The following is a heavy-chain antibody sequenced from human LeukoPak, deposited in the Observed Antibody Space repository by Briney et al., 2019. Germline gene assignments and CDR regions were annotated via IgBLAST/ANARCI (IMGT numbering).Heavy chain of an antibody. CDR3: ARTYYYGSGADH. CDR1: GYTFTSYY. CDR2: INPNSGNT. Sequence: ASVKVSCKASGYTFTSYYMHWVRQAPGQGLEWMGWINPNSGNTGYAQKFQGRVTMTRNTSISTAYMELSSLRSEDTAVYYCARTYYYGSGADHWGQGTLVTVSS. V-gene: IGHV1-8*02. D-gene: IGHD3-10*01. J-gene: IGHJ4*02.